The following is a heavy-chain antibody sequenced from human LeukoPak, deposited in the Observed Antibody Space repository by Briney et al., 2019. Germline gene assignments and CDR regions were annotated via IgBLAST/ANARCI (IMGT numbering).Heavy chain of an antibody. CDR2: ISTNNGKT. D-gene: IGHD5/OR15-5a*01. CDR3: ARDEVYTIDN. CDR1: GYTFTSYG. J-gene: IGHJ4*02. V-gene: IGHV1-18*04. Sequence: ASVKVSCKASGYTFTSYGIRWVRQAPGQGLEWMGWISTNNGKTNFAQKFRGRFTMTTDTPMTAAYMELTSLRSDDTAIYYCARDEVYTIDNWGQGTLVTVSS.